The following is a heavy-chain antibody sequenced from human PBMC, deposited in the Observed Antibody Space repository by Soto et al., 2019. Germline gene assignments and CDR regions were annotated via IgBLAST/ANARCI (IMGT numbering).Heavy chain of an antibody. J-gene: IGHJ6*02. CDR1: IGSISSYY. V-gene: IGHV4-59*01. CDR2: IYYSGST. CDR3: ARLKPSDWDYYYGMDV. Sequence: XATLSLTCAVSIGSISSYYWSWIRQPPGKGLEWIGYIYYSGSTNYNPSLKSRVTILVDMSKDQFSLKLRSVTAADTAVYYCARLKPSDWDYYYGMDVWGQGTTVTVSS. D-gene: IGHD3-9*01.